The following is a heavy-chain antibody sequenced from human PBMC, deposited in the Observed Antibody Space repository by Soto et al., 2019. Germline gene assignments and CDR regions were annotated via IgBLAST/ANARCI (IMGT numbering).Heavy chain of an antibody. J-gene: IGHJ4*02. D-gene: IGHD1-26*01. Sequence: SETLSLTCSVSGGSISSYYWSWIRQSPGKGLEWIGYIYYSGTTKYNPSLKSRVTISVDTSKNQFSLRLSSVTAADTAVYYCARETATGYFDSWGQGTLVTVSS. V-gene: IGHV4-59*01. CDR1: GGSISSYY. CDR2: IYYSGTT. CDR3: ARETATGYFDS.